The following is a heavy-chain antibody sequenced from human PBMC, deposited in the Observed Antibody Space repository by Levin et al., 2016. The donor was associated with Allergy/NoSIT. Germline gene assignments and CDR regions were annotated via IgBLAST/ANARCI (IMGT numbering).Heavy chain of an antibody. Sequence: SETLSLTCAVSGGSISSGGYSWSWIRQPPGKGLEWIGYIYHSGSTYYNPSLKSRVTISVDRSKNQFSLKLSSVTAADTAVYYCARAPRGGGSIDYWGQGTLVTVSS. J-gene: IGHJ4*02. CDR1: GGSISSGGYS. CDR2: IYHSGST. V-gene: IGHV4-30-2*01. CDR3: ARAPRGGGSIDY. D-gene: IGHD2-15*01.